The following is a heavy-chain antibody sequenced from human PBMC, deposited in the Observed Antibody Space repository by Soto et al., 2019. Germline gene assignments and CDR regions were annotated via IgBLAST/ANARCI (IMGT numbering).Heavy chain of an antibody. J-gene: IGHJ6*02. V-gene: IGHV3-30*18. Sequence: QVQLVESGGGVVQPGRSLRLSCAASGFTFSSYGMHWVRQAPGKGLEWVAVISYDGSNKYYADSVKGRFTISRDNTKNTLYLQMNSLRAENTAVYYCANNHYVSRIYCYFGMDVWSQGSTVTVSS. CDR2: ISYDGSNK. CDR3: ANNHYVSRIYCYFGMDV. CDR1: GFTFSSYG. D-gene: IGHD3-10*02.